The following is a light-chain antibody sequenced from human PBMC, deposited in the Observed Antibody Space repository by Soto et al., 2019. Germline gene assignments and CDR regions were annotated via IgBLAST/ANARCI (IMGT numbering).Light chain of an antibody. CDR2: DAS. J-gene: IGKJ1*01. V-gene: IGKV3-11*01. CDR3: QQYNIWPQT. CDR1: QSVSSY. Sequence: IVLTQSPATLSLSPRERATLSCRASQSVSSYLAWYQQKPGQAPRLLIYDASNRATGIPARFSGSGSGTDFTLTISSLEPEDFAVYFCQQYNIWPQTFGQGTKVDIK.